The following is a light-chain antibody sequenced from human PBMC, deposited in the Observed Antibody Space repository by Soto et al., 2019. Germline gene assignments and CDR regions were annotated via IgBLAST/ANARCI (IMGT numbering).Light chain of an antibody. CDR1: SSNIWAGYD. CDR2: GNS. V-gene: IGLV1-40*01. CDR3: QSYDSSLSGSVV. J-gene: IGLJ2*01. Sequence: VLTQPPSVSGAPGQRLTISRTGSSSNIWAGYDVHWYQQLPGTAPKLLIYGNSNRPSGVPDRFSGSKSGTSASLAITGLQAEDETDYYCQSYDSSLSGSVVFGGGTKLTVL.